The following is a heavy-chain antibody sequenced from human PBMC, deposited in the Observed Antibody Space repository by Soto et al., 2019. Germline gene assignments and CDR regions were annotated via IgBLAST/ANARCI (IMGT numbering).Heavy chain of an antibody. CDR2: ISSNGGST. CDR3: ARDHSGSETYYFDY. D-gene: IGHD3-10*01. J-gene: IGHJ4*02. CDR1: GFTFSSYA. V-gene: IGHV3-64*01. Sequence: GGSLRLSCAASGFTFSSYAMHWVRQAPGKGLEYVSAISSNGGSTYYANSVKGRFTISRDNSKNTLYLQMGSLRAEDMAVYYCARDHSGSETYYFDYWGQGTLVTVSS.